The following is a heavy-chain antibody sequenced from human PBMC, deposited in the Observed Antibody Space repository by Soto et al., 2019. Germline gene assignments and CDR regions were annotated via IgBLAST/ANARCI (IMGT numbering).Heavy chain of an antibody. V-gene: IGHV3-30*18. CDR3: AKDLYYYDSSGFPPPVYYYYGMDV. CDR2: ISYDGSNK. CDR1: GFTFSSYG. D-gene: IGHD3-22*01. Sequence: GGSLRLSCAASGFTFSSYGMHWVRQAPGKGLEWVAVISYDGSNKYYADSVKGRFTISRDNSKNTLYLQMNSLRAEDTAVYYCAKDLYYYDSSGFPPPVYYYYGMDVWGQGTTVTVSS. J-gene: IGHJ6*02.